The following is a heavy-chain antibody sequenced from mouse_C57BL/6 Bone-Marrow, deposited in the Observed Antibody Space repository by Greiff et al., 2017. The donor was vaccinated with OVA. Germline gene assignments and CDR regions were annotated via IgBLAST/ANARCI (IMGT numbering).Heavy chain of an antibody. Sequence: VKLVESGAELVRPGTSVKMSCKASGYTFTNYWIGWAKQRPGHGLEWIGDIYPGGGYTNYNEKFKGKATLTADKSSSTAYMQFSSLTSEDSAIYYCARRLRSYFDYWGQGTTLTVSS. CDR2: IYPGGGYT. CDR1: GYTFTNYW. CDR3: ARRLRSYFDY. V-gene: IGHV1-63*01. D-gene: IGHD2-2*01. J-gene: IGHJ2*01.